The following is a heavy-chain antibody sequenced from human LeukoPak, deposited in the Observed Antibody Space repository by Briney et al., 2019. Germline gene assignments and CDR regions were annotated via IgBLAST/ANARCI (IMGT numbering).Heavy chain of an antibody. V-gene: IGHV3-11*01. J-gene: IGHJ4*02. Sequence: GGSLRLSCAASGFTFSDYYMSWIRQAPGKELEWLSYISSSGNTIYYADSVKGRFTISRDNAKNSLYLQMNSLRAEETAVYYCARVSAYGDYLDYWGQGTLVTVSS. CDR2: ISSSGNTI. CDR1: GFTFSDYY. CDR3: ARVSAYGDYLDY. D-gene: IGHD4-17*01.